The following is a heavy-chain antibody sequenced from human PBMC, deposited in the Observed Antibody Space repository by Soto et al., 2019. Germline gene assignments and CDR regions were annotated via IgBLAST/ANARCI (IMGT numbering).Heavy chain of an antibody. J-gene: IGHJ3*02. CDR2: ISVDSVNT. V-gene: IGHV1-18*01. Sequence: QVQLVQSGAEVKKPGASVTVSCKASGYTFSAYTINWVRQAPGQGLEWMGWISVDSVNTKYAQKFQDRVTMTIDTSTRTVFMELRSLRFDDTAVYYCARPESPVVTQRKDAFDIWGQGTMVIVSS. D-gene: IGHD2-15*01. CDR1: GYTFSAYT. CDR3: ARPESPVVTQRKDAFDI.